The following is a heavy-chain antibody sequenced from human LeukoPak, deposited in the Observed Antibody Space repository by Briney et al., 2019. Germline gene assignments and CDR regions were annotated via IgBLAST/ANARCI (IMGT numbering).Heavy chain of an antibody. Sequence: SETLSLTCKVSGGSISSYYWTWIRQPPGKGLEWVGYMYSSGSTYYNPSLKSRVTISVDRSKNQFSLKLSSVTAADTAVYYCARDGGENWPVDYWGQGTLVTVSS. V-gene: IGHV4-59*12. CDR3: ARDGGENWPVDY. CDR2: MYSSGST. D-gene: IGHD3-16*01. CDR1: GGSISSYY. J-gene: IGHJ4*02.